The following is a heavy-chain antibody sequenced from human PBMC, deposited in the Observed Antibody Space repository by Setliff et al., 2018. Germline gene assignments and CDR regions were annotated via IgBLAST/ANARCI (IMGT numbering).Heavy chain of an antibody. CDR2: IRYDGSYE. Sequence: GESLKISCTASESTFSSFGMHWVRQAPGKGLEWVGFIRYDGSYEYYADSVQGRFTISRDNSMNTLFLHMNNLRPEDTALYYCAKASLAYSFGYYFDSWGQGALVTVSS. J-gene: IGHJ4*01. D-gene: IGHD5-18*01. V-gene: IGHV3-30*02. CDR3: AKASLAYSFGYYFDS. CDR1: ESTFSSFG.